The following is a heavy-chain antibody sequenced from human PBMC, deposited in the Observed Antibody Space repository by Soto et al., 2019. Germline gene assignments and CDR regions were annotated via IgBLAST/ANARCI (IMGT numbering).Heavy chain of an antibody. CDR3: AIAHSYYYYGMDV. Sequence: NPSETLSLTCAVYGGSFSGYSWIWIRQPPGKGLEWIGEITNTGSNQYTPSIKSPVTTSVDTSNNQFSLNTSSVTAADTAVYYCAIAHSYYYYGMDVWGQGTTVTVSS. CDR2: ITNTGSN. J-gene: IGHJ6*02. CDR1: GGSFSGYS. D-gene: IGHD2-21*01. V-gene: IGHV4-34*01.